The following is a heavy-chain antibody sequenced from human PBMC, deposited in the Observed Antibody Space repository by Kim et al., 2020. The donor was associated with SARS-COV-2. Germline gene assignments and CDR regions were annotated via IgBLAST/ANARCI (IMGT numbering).Heavy chain of an antibody. CDR1: GYTFTSYA. Sequence: ASVKVSCKASGYTFTSYAILWVRQAPGQGLEWMGWINAGHGNTKYSQKFQGRVTITRDTSATTAYMELSSLRSEDTAVYYCAKGVATAIDYWGQGTLVTV. V-gene: IGHV1-3*01. D-gene: IGHD3-10*01. CDR2: INAGHGNT. J-gene: IGHJ4*02. CDR3: AKGVATAIDY.